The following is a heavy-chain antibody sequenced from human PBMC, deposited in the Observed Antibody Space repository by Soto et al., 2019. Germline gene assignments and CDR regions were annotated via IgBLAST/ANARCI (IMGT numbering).Heavy chain of an antibody. J-gene: IGHJ4*02. CDR3: ARVRRYYDSSGYYHFTNLHY. V-gene: IGHV4-30-4*01. Sequence: SETLSLTCTVSGGSISSGDYYWSWIRQPPGEGLEWIGNIYYSGSTYYNPSRKSRVTISVDTSKNQFSLKLTSVTAADTAVYYCARVRRYYDSSGYYHFTNLHYWGQGTLVTVSS. CDR2: IYYSGST. D-gene: IGHD3-22*01. CDR1: GGSISSGDYY.